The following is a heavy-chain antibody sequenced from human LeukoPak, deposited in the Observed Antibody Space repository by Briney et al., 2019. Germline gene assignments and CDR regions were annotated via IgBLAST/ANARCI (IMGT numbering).Heavy chain of an antibody. CDR1: GFTFSSYN. V-gene: IGHV3-21*01. CDR2: ISSSSTYI. D-gene: IGHD1-20*01. Sequence: GGSLRLSCAASGFTFSSYNMNWVRQAPGRGLEWVSSISSSSTYIYYADSVTGRFTISRDNAKNSLYLQTNSLRAEDTAVYYCARWAIYNWNRYFDYWGQGTLVTVSS. CDR3: ARWAIYNWNRYFDY. J-gene: IGHJ4*02.